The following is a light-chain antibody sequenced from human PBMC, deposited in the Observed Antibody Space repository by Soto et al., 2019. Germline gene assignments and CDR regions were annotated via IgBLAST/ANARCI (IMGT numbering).Light chain of an antibody. V-gene: IGKV3-15*01. J-gene: IGKJ1*01. CDR1: QSVSSN. CDR2: GAS. Sequence: EIVMTQSPATLSVSPGERATLSCRASQSVSSNLAWYQQKPGQAPRLLIYGASTRATGVPARFSGSGSGTEFPLTISSLQSEDFAVYYRQQYNNWPWTFGQGTKVEIK. CDR3: QQYNNWPWT.